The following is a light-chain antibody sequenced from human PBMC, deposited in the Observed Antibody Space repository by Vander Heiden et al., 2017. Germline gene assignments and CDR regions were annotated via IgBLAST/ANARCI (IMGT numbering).Light chain of an antibody. CDR3: QQENSSSWA. J-gene: IGKJ1*01. CDR1: QSISSG. Sequence: DSQMTQSPSTLSASVEDRVTITCRASQSISSGLAWYQQTPGKAPKLLIYKASRLASGVPSRFSGSGSGTAFTLTISSLQRDDFATYYCQQENSSSWAFGQGTKVEIK. CDR2: KAS. V-gene: IGKV1-5*03.